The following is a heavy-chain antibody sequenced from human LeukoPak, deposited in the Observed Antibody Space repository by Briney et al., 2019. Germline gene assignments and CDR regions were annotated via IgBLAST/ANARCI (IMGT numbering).Heavy chain of an antibody. CDR2: ISSSSSSYI. CDR1: GFTFSSYS. D-gene: IGHD6-13*01. V-gene: IGHV3-21*01. CDR3: ARDRIAAAGSFDY. Sequence: PGESLRLSCAASGFTFSSYSMNWVRQAPGKGLEWVSSISSSSSSYIYYADSVKGRFTISRDNAKNSLYLQMNSLRAEDTAVYYCARDRIAAAGSFDYWGQGTLVTVSS. J-gene: IGHJ4*02.